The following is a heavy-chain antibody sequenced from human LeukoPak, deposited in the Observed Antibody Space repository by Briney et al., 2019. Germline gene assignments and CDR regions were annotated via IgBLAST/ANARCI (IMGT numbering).Heavy chain of an antibody. CDR1: GGSVSSYY. CDR2: IYSSGST. CDR3: ARGPLRGYCSGGSCYSRYYYYGMDV. J-gene: IGHJ6*02. D-gene: IGHD2-15*01. Sequence: ASETLSLTCTVSGGSVSSYYWSWIRQPAGKGLEWIGRIYSSGSTNYNPSLKSRLTMSVDTSKNQFSLKLSSVTAADTAVYYCARGPLRGYCSGGSCYSRYYYYGMDVWGQGTTVTVSS. V-gene: IGHV4-4*07.